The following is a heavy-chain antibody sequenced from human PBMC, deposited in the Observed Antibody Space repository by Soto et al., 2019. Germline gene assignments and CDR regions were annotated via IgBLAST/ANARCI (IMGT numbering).Heavy chain of an antibody. Sequence: ASVKVSCKASGYTFTSYAMHWVRQAPGQRLEWMGWINAGNGNTKYSQKFQGRVTITRDTSASTAYMELSSLRSEDTAGYYCARGPTWLRYYYYGMDVGGQGTTVTAP. D-gene: IGHD5-18*01. J-gene: IGHJ6*02. CDR3: ARGPTWLRYYYYGMDV. CDR2: INAGNGNT. V-gene: IGHV1-3*01. CDR1: GYTFTSYA.